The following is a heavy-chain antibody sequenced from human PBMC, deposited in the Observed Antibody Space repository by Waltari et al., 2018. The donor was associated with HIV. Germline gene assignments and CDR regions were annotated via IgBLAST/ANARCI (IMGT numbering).Heavy chain of an antibody. CDR3: ARVPHYYDGSGPPVLDYFDY. Sequence: QVQLQESGPGLVKPSETLSRICAVSDYSINRGYYWGWIRQPPGKGPEYIGSADRSGSTDYNPSLKSRVTISVDTSKNQFSLKVSSVTAADTAVYYCARVPHYYDGSGPPVLDYFDYWGQGTLVTVSS. CDR1: DYSINRGYY. V-gene: IGHV4-38-2*01. J-gene: IGHJ4*02. CDR2: ADRSGST. D-gene: IGHD3-22*01.